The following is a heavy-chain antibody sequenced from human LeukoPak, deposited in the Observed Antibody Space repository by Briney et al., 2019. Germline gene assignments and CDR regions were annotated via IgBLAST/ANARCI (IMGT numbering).Heavy chain of an antibody. D-gene: IGHD4-23*01. V-gene: IGHV4-39*01. CDR1: GASITSSSYF. Sequence: SETLSLTCTVSGASITSSSYFWGWIRQPPGKGLEWIGNIYYTGSTYYNPSLKSRVTISADTSNNQFSLKLSSVTAADTAVYYCARHPDYGGPGRVFDYWGQGTLVTVSS. J-gene: IGHJ4*02. CDR2: IYYTGST. CDR3: ARHPDYGGPGRVFDY.